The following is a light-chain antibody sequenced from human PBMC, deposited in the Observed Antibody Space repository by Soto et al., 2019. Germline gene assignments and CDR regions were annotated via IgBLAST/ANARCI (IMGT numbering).Light chain of an antibody. CDR1: QSVSSN. CDR2: GAT. V-gene: IGKV3-15*01. J-gene: IGKJ3*01. Sequence: EIVMTQSPATLSVSPGERATLSCRASQSVSSNFAWYQQKRGQAPRLLIYGATTRATGIPDRFSGSVSGTEFTLTIRSLQSEDFAVYYGHQYNNWPFTFGPGTKVDIK. CDR3: HQYNNWPFT.